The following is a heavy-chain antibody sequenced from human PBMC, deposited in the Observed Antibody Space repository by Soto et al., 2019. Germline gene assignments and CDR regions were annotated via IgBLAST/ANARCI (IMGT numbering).Heavy chain of an antibody. J-gene: IGHJ2*01. D-gene: IGHD4-17*01. Sequence: QVQLVQSGAEVKKPGGSVEVSCKASGYTFTTYYIHWVRHAPGPGLECMGVINPGGASTKYAQKFQDRVTMTSGTSTSTVYMDMSSRRSEDTAVYFCARGGNGDNVGYWSFDLLGRGPQVTVSP. CDR2: INPGGAST. V-gene: IGHV1-46*01. CDR1: GYTFTTYY. CDR3: ARGGNGDNVGYWSFDL.